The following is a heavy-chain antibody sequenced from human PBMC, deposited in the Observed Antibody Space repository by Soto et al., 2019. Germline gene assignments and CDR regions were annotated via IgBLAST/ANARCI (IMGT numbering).Heavy chain of an antibody. Sequence: QVQLQESGPGLVKPSETLSLICTVSGASIRSYWWSWIRQPPGKGLEWIGYVSSGGSTNYNPSLKSRVTISVDTSTDQVSLKLSSVTAADTAVYYCARDEATMVRGIGNFDDWGHGIPVTVSS. CDR1: GASIRSYW. V-gene: IGHV4-59*01. J-gene: IGHJ4*01. CDR3: ARDEATMVRGIGNFDD. D-gene: IGHD3-10*01. CDR2: VSSGGST.